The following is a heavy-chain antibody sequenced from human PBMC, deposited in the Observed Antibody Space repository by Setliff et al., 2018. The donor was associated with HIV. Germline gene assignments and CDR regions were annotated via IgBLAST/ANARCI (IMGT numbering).Heavy chain of an antibody. J-gene: IGHJ4*02. D-gene: IGHD4-4*01. CDR1: GLAVGANY. V-gene: IGHV3-53*01. CDR3: AREQMTTVNYFDY. CDR2: FYSGGST. Sequence: SGLAVGANYMSWVRQAPGKGLECVSIFYSGGSTYYSDSVKGRFTISRDKSKNTLYLQLNSLRAEDTAVYYCAREQMTTVNYFDYWGRGTLVTVSS.